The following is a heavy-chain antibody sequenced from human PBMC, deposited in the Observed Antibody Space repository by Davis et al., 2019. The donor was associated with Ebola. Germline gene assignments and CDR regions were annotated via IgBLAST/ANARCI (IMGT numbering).Heavy chain of an antibody. CDR2: MNPNSGNT. J-gene: IGHJ4*02. CDR3: ARGVIGYADTAMAFDY. Sequence: AASVKVSCKASGYTFTSYYMHWVRQATGQGLEWMGWMNPNSGNTGYAQKFQGRVTMTRNTSTSTVYMELSSLKAEDTAVYYCARGVIGYADTAMAFDYWGQGTLVTVSS. CDR1: GYTFTSYY. V-gene: IGHV1-8*02. D-gene: IGHD5-18*01.